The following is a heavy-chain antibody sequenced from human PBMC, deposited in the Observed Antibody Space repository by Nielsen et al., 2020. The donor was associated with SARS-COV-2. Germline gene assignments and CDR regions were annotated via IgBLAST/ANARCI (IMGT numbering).Heavy chain of an antibody. CDR2: IFYRGNT. Sequence: SETLSLTCIVSGGSISTGSHYWSWIRQPPGKGLDWIGYIFYRGNTNYNPSLMSRVTISVDTSKNQFSLKVNSVTAADTAFYYCARGEGDSSGYYFYWYFDLWGRGTLVTVSS. V-gene: IGHV4-61*01. J-gene: IGHJ2*01. CDR1: GGSISTGSHY. CDR3: ARGEGDSSGYYFYWYFDL. D-gene: IGHD3-22*01.